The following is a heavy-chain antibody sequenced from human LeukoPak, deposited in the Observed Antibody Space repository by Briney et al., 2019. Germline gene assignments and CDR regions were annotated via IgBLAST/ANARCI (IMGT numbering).Heavy chain of an antibody. CDR2: ISTRSGII. CDR3: AKAKSMVQPEYFDY. Sequence: PGGSLRLSCVASGFTFSSYSMNWVRQAPGKGLEWVSYISTRSGIIYYADSVKGRFTISRDNAENSPYLQMNSLRAEDTAVYYCAKAKSMVQPEYFDYWGQGTLVTVSS. V-gene: IGHV3-48*01. J-gene: IGHJ4*02. D-gene: IGHD3-10*01. CDR1: GFTFSSYS.